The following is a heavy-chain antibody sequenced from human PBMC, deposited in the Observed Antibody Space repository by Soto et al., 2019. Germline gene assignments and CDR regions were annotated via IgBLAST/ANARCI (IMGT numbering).Heavy chain of an antibody. D-gene: IGHD1-26*01. CDR1: GFNFGPFW. J-gene: IGHJ3*02. V-gene: IGHV3-74*01. CDR3: ARPEWGGAFDI. CDR2: INGGGIT. Sequence: LSLTCAASGFNFGPFWMHWVRQAPGKGLVWVSHINGGGITDYADSVKGRFTISRDKSKNTLYLQMKSLRADDTAVYYCARPEWGGAFDIWGQGTMVTVSS.